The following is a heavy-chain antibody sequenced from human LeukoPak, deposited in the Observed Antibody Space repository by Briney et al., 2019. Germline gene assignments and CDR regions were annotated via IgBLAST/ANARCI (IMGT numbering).Heavy chain of an antibody. CDR3: ARDWVYKIDY. V-gene: IGHV3-74*01. D-gene: IGHD5-24*01. J-gene: IGHJ4*02. Sequence: GGSLRLSCETAGLTSSSYVMHWVRRTPGKGLVWVSRISHDGIISYADSVKGRFTISRDNAKNTLILRMNSLRVEDTAVYYCARDWVYKIDYWGRGTLVTVSS. CDR2: ISHDGII. CDR1: GLTSSSYV.